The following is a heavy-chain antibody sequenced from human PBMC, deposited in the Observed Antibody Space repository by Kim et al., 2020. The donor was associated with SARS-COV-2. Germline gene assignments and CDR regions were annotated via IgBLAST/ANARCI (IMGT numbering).Heavy chain of an antibody. Sequence: GGSLRLSCAASGFTFSSYAMHWVRQAPGKGLEWVAVISYDGSNKYYADSVKGRFTISRDNSKNTLYLQMNSLRAEDTAVYYCATPMSSSWYVIGGHYGMDVWGQGTTVTVSS. CDR2: ISYDGSNK. V-gene: IGHV3-30*04. CDR1: GFTFSSYA. CDR3: ATPMSSSWYVIGGHYGMDV. D-gene: IGHD6-13*01. J-gene: IGHJ6*02.